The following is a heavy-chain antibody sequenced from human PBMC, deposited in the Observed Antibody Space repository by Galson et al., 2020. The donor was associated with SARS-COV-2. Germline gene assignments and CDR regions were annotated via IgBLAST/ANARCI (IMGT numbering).Heavy chain of an antibody. D-gene: IGHD3-3*01. Sequence: ASVKVSCKVSGYTLTELSMHWVRQAPGKGLEWMGGFDPEDGETIYAQKFQGRVTMTEDTSTDTAYMELSSLRSEDTAVYYCATATAWIFGVVGFGGYWFDPWGQGTLVTVSS. CDR1: GYTLTELS. V-gene: IGHV1-24*01. CDR3: ATATAWIFGVVGFGGYWFDP. J-gene: IGHJ5*02. CDR2: FDPEDGET.